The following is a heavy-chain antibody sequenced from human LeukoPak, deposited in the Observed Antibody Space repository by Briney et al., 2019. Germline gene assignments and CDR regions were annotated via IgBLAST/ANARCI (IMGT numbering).Heavy chain of an antibody. V-gene: IGHV3-23*01. Sequence: GGSLRLSCAASGFTFSSYAMSWVRRAPGKGLEWVSAISGSGGSTYYADSVKGRFTISRDNSKNTLYLQMNSLRAEDTAVYYCAKDGEYSSSSSDYWGQGTLVTVSS. J-gene: IGHJ4*02. CDR3: AKDGEYSSSSSDY. D-gene: IGHD6-6*01. CDR2: ISGSGGST. CDR1: GFTFSSYA.